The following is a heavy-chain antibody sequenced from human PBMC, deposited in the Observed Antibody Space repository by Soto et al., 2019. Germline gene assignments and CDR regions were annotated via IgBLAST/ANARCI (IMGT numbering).Heavy chain of an antibody. Sequence: GGSLILSCAASGFTFANAWMSWVRQAPGKGLEWVGRVRSKADGGTTDYAAPVKGRFTISRDDSENTLYLQMNSLKIDDTAVYYCRRDWDYPVLWGQGTLVTVSS. CDR1: GFTFANAW. J-gene: IGHJ4*02. D-gene: IGHD1-7*01. V-gene: IGHV3-15*01. CDR3: RRDWDYPVL. CDR2: VRSKADGGTT.